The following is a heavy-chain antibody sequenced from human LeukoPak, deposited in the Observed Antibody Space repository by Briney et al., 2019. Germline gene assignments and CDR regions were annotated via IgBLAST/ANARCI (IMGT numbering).Heavy chain of an antibody. CDR1: GFSFNSYW. V-gene: IGHV5-51*01. J-gene: IGHJ4*02. Sequence: GASLKISCKGSGFSFNSYWIAWVRPMPGKGLEWMEIIYPGDSDTRYSPSFQGQVTISADKSISTAYLQWSSLKASDTAMYYCARGRGYSNYVFDYWGQGTLVTVSS. CDR2: IYPGDSDT. D-gene: IGHD4-11*01. CDR3: ARGRGYSNYVFDY.